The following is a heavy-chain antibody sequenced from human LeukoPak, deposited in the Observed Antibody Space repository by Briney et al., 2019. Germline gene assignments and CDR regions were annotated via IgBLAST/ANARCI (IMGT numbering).Heavy chain of an antibody. CDR1: GFTSSKNT. D-gene: IGHD3-3*01. J-gene: IGHJ5*02. CDR2: ISNMGSNK. V-gene: IGHV3-30*04. Sequence: GGSLTPSRAAAGFTSSKNTIHWVRQAPGKGLEWVAAISNMGSNKYYADSVKGPFTISRDHSKNPTYLQMGSLEAEDTAVYYCARGDFGVVIKYSWFDPWGQGTLVTVSS. CDR3: ARGDFGVVIKYSWFDP.